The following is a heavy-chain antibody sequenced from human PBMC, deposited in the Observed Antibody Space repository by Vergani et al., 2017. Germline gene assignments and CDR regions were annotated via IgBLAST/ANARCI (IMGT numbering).Heavy chain of an antibody. D-gene: IGHD5/OR15-5a*01. CDR1: GGSISSYY. J-gene: IGHJ5*02. CDR3: ARVTPSTIYGFDP. V-gene: IGHV4-59*06. Sequence: QVQLQESGPGLVKPSETLSLTCTVSGGSISSYYWSWIRQHPGKGLEWIGYIYYSGSTYYNPSLKSRVTISVDTSKNQFSLKLSSVTAADTAVYYCARVTPSTIYGFDPWGQGTLVTVSS. CDR2: IYYSGST.